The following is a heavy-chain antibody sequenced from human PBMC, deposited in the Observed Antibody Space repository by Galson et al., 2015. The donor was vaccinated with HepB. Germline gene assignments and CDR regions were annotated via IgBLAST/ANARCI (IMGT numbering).Heavy chain of an antibody. V-gene: IGHV3-9*01. J-gene: IGHJ4*02. CDR1: GFTFDDYA. D-gene: IGHD1-26*01. Sequence: SLRLSCAASGFTFDDYAMHWVRQAPGKGLEWVSGISWNSGSIGYADSVKGRFTISRDNAKNSLYLQMNSLRAEDTAVYYCARDGVQWELLLPLFDYWGQGTLVTVSS. CDR3: ARDGVQWELLLPLFDY. CDR2: ISWNSGSI.